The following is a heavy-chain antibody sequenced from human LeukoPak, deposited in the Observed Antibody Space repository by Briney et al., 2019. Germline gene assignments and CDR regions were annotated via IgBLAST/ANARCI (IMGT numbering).Heavy chain of an antibody. Sequence: PSETLSLTCAVSGASIRGGTYYWDWIRQPPGKGLEWIGSISYSGSTYYNPSLKSRVTISRDKSENQFSLKLRSVTAADSSLYYGARRYDWNYFYFVYWGQGTVVTVSS. CDR3: ARRYDWNYFYFVY. CDR1: GASIRGGTYY. D-gene: IGHD1-7*01. J-gene: IGHJ4*02. CDR2: ISYSGST. V-gene: IGHV4-39*01.